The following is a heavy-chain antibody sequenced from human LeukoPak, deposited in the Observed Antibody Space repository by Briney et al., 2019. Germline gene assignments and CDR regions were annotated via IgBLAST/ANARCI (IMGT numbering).Heavy chain of an antibody. CDR3: AKVLTDCSGGSCYSVSYWYFGL. CDR2: ISGSGGST. CDR1: GFTFSSYA. V-gene: IGHV3-23*01. J-gene: IGHJ2*01. D-gene: IGHD2-15*01. Sequence: GGSLRLSCADSGFTFSSYAMSWVRQAPGKGLEWVSAISGSGGSTYYADSVKGRFTISRDNSKNTLYLQMNSLRAEDTAVYYCAKVLTDCSGGSCYSVSYWYFGLWGRGTLVTVSS.